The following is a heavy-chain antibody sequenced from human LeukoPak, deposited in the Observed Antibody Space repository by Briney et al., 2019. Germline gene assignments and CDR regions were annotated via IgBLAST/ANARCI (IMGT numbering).Heavy chain of an antibody. D-gene: IGHD2-21*02. CDR1: GFTFSSYS. CDR3: ARDGLRRPPTPYCGGDCPLDY. J-gene: IGHJ4*02. V-gene: IGHV3-7*03. Sequence: GGSLRLSCAASGFTFSSYSMSWVRQAPGKGLEWVATIKPDGRDTYYVDSVKGRFTISRDNAKNSLYLQMNSLRGEDTAMYYCARDGLRRPPTPYCGGDCPLDYWGQGTLVSVSS. CDR2: IKPDGRDT.